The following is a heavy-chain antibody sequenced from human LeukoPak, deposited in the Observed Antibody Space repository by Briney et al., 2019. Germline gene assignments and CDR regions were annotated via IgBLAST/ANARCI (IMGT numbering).Heavy chain of an antibody. CDR1: GVSINTCCYY. J-gene: IGHJ4*02. CDR3: ARGRSYGFDFDS. CDR2: KYYSGST. D-gene: IGHD5-18*01. V-gene: IGHV4-61*01. Sequence: SETLSLTCAVSGVSINTCCYYWTWLPQPPGKGLEWIGYKYYSGSTSYNSSLRSRLTISLDTTKNQFSLRLTSVTAADTAVDYCARGRSYGFDFDSWGQGALVFVSP.